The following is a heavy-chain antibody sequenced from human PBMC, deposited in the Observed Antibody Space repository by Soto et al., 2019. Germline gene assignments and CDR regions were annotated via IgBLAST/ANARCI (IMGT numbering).Heavy chain of an antibody. CDR1: GITFSNCV. Sequence: GGSLRLSCAASGITFSNCVMNWVRQAPGKGLEWVSTIRRSGETTYYADSVGGRFTISRDNSKNTPYLQMYSLRADDTAVYYCATGHDTGDLLFDHWGHGTLVTVSS. J-gene: IGHJ4*01. CDR3: ATGHDTGDLLFDH. D-gene: IGHD4-17*01. V-gene: IGHV3-23*01. CDR2: IRRSGETT.